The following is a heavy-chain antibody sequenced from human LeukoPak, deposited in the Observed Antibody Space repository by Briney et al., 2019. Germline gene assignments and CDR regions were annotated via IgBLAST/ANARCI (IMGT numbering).Heavy chain of an antibody. Sequence: SETLSLTCTVSGGSISSYYWSWIRQPPGKGLEWIGEINHSGSTNYNPSLKSRVTISVDTSKNQFSLKLSSVTAADTAVYYCARRGRYSYGTDYWGQGTLVTVSS. CDR3: ARRGRYSYGTDY. CDR1: GGSISSYY. D-gene: IGHD5-18*01. J-gene: IGHJ4*02. V-gene: IGHV4-34*01. CDR2: INHSGST.